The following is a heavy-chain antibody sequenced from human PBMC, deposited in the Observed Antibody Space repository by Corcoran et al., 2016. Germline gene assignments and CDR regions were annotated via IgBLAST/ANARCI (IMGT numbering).Heavy chain of an antibody. Sequence: QVQLVESGGGVVQPGRSLRLSCAASGFTFSSYGMHWVRQAPGKGLEWVAVIWYDGSNKYYADSVKGRFTISRDNSKNTLYLQMNSLRAEDTAVYYGARDAPDRGDLDYWGQGTLVTVSS. D-gene: IGHD3-16*01. V-gene: IGHV3-33*01. CDR2: IWYDGSNK. CDR3: ARDAPDRGDLDY. CDR1: GFTFSSYG. J-gene: IGHJ4*02.